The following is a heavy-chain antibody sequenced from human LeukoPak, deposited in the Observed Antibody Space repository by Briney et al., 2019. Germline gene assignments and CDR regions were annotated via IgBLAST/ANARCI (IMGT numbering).Heavy chain of an antibody. Sequence: SETLSLTCAVYGGSFSGYYWSWIRQPPGKGLEWIGEINHSGSTNYNPSLKSRVTISVDTSKNQFSLKLSSVTAADTAVCYCARLRWLREGLDYWGQGTLVTVSS. CDR2: INHSGST. CDR3: ARLRWLREGLDY. CDR1: GGSFSGYY. V-gene: IGHV4-34*01. J-gene: IGHJ4*02. D-gene: IGHD5-12*01.